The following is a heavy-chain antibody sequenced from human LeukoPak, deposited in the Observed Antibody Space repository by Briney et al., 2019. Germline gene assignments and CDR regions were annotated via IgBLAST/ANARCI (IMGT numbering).Heavy chain of an antibody. V-gene: IGHV3-53*01. CDR2: IYPGGST. D-gene: IGHD1-14*01. CDR1: GFSVGSNY. J-gene: IGHJ5*02. CDR3: ARVETGWFDP. Sequence: GGSLRLSYAASGFSVGSNYMSWVRQAPGKGLEWVSLIYPGGSTYYTDSVKDRFSISRDISKNTLYLQMRSLRAEDTAVYYCARVETGWFDPWGQGTLVTVSS.